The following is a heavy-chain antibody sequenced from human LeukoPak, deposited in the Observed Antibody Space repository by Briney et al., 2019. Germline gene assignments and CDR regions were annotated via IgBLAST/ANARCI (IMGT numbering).Heavy chain of an antibody. V-gene: IGHV3-74*01. J-gene: IGHJ4*02. CDR1: GFTFSSYW. CDR3: ARAYCSSTSCYGDGFDY. Sequence: KTGGSLRLSCAASGFTFSSYWMHWVRQAPGKGLVWVSRIKSDGSSTSYADSVKGRFTISRDNAKNTLYLQMNSLRAEDTAVCYCARAYCSSTSCYGDGFDYWGQGTLVTVSS. D-gene: IGHD2-2*01. CDR2: IKSDGSST.